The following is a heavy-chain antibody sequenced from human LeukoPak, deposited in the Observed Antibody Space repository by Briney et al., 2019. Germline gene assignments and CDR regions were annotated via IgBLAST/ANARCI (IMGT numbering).Heavy chain of an antibody. Sequence: PSQTLSLTCTISGGSISSGGYYWSWIRQPPGKGLEWIGYIYHSGSTYYNPSLKSRVTISVDTSKNQFSLKLSSVTAADTAVYYCARDRVWFGESLDYYGMDVWGQGTTVTVSS. CDR2: IYHSGST. CDR1: GGSISSGGYY. CDR3: ARDRVWFGESLDYYGMDV. D-gene: IGHD3-10*01. J-gene: IGHJ6*02. V-gene: IGHV4-30-2*05.